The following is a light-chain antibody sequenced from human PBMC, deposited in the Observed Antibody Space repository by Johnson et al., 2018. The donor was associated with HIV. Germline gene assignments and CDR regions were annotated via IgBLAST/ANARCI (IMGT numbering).Light chain of an antibody. J-gene: IGLJ1*01. Sequence: QSVLTQPPSMSAAPGQKVTISCSGSSSNIGNNYVSWYQQLPGRAHKLLIYDNNKRPSGIPDRFSGSKSGTSATLGISGLQTGDEADYYCGTWDNSLSAGVVGSGTKVTVL. CDR2: DNN. CDR1: SSNIGNNY. CDR3: GTWDNSLSAGV. V-gene: IGLV1-51*01.